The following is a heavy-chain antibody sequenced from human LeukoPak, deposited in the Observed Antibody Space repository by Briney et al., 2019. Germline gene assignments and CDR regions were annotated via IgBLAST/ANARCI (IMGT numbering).Heavy chain of an antibody. J-gene: IGHJ4*02. V-gene: IGHV3-21*01. CDR2: ISSGRTYR. CDR1: GFTFSSYS. D-gene: IGHD3-22*01. CDR3: ARENTYYSDVSGYHDGPIDY. Sequence: GGSLRLSCAAAGFTFSSYSMNWVRQAPGKALEWVSSISSGRTYRYYADSVRGQFTISRDNAENSLYLQMNSLRAEDTAVYYCARENTYYSDVSGYHDGPIDYWGQGTLVTVSS.